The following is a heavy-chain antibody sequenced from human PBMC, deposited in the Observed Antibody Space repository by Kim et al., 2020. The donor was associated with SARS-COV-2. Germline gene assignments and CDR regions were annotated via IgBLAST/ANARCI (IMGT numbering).Heavy chain of an antibody. CDR1: GFTFSSYA. Sequence: GGSLRLSCAASGFTFSSYAMSWVRQAPGKGLEWVSAISGSGGSTYYADSVKGRFTISRDNSKNTLYLQMNSLRAEDTAVYYCAKGMGNGMVRGVTNYFDYWGQGTLVTVSS. D-gene: IGHD3-10*01. CDR3: AKGMGNGMVRGVTNYFDY. J-gene: IGHJ4*02. V-gene: IGHV3-23*01. CDR2: ISGSGGST.